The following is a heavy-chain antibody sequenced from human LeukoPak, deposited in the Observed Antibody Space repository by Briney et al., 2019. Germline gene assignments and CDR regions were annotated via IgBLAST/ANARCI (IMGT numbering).Heavy chain of an antibody. Sequence: ASVKVSCKASGYTFTSYDINWVRQATGQGLEWMGWMNPDSGTTGYAQNFQGRVTMTRNTSISTAYMELSSLRSEDTAVYYCARGGEGDDYYFDYWGQGTLVTVSS. CDR2: MNPDSGTT. V-gene: IGHV1-8*01. J-gene: IGHJ4*02. CDR1: GYTFTSYD. CDR3: ARGGEGDDYYFDY. D-gene: IGHD2-21*02.